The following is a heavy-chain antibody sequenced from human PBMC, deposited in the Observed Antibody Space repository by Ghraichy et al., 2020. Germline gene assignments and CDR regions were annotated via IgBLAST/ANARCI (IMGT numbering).Heavy chain of an antibody. Sequence: GGSLRLSCAASGFTFSSYEMNWVRQAPGKGLEWVSYIINSGSNIYYADSVKGRFTISRDNAENSLYLQMNSLRAEDTAVYYCARRRFYGMDVWGQGTTVTVSS. V-gene: IGHV3-48*03. CDR2: IINSGSNI. J-gene: IGHJ6*02. CDR1: GFTFSSYE. CDR3: ARRRFYGMDV.